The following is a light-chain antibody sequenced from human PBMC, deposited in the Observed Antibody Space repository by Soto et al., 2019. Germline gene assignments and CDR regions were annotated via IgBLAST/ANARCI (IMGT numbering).Light chain of an antibody. J-gene: IGLJ1*01. V-gene: IGLV2-14*01. CDR2: EVS. CDR1: SSDVGGYNY. Sequence: QSVLTQPASVSGSPGQSITISCTGTSSDVGGYNYVSWYQQHPGKAPKLMIYEVSNRPSGVSNRFSGSKSGNTASLTISGLQAEDEDDYYCSSYTSSSIVFGTGTKLTVL. CDR3: SSYTSSSIV.